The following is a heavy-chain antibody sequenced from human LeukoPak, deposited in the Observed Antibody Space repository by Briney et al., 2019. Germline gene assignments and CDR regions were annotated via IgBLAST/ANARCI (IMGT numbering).Heavy chain of an antibody. CDR3: ARADSSGYYLFGGFDL. CDR2: ISSSGSTI. J-gene: IGHJ2*01. Sequence: PGGSLRLSCAASGFTFSSYEMNWVRQAPGKGLEWVSYISSSGSTIYYADSVKGRFTISRDNARNSLYLQMNSLRAEDTAVYYCARADSSGYYLFGGFDLWGRGTLVTVSS. V-gene: IGHV3-48*03. CDR1: GFTFSSYE. D-gene: IGHD3-22*01.